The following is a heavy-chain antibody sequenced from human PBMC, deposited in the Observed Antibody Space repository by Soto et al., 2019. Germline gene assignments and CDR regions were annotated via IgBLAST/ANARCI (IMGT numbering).Heavy chain of an antibody. D-gene: IGHD6-13*01. CDR1: GFTFSSYG. Sequence: QVQLVKSGGGVVQPGRSLRLSCAASGFTFSSYGMHWVRQAPGKGLEWVAVISYDGSNKYYADSVKGRFTISRDNSKNTLYLQMNSLRAEDTAVYYCAKGRIAAAAKNYYFDYWGQGTLVTVSS. CDR2: ISYDGSNK. CDR3: AKGRIAAAAKNYYFDY. V-gene: IGHV3-30*18. J-gene: IGHJ4*02.